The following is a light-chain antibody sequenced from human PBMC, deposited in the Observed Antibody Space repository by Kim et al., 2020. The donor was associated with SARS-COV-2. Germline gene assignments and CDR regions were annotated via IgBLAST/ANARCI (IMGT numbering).Light chain of an antibody. V-gene: IGKV3-15*01. Sequence: SPGERATLSCRASQSVSSNLAWYQQKPGQAPRLLIYGASSRATGIPVRFSGSGSGTEFTLTIISLQSEDFAVYYSHQYNNWPPVTFGQGTRLEIK. J-gene: IGKJ5*01. CDR3: HQYNNWPPVT. CDR1: QSVSSN. CDR2: GAS.